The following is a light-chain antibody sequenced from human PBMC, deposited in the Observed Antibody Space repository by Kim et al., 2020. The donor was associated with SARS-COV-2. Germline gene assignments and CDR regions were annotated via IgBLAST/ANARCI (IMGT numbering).Light chain of an antibody. Sequence: QSVTISCTGTRSDVGGYNYVSWYQQHPGKAPKLVIYDVSKRPSGVPDRFSCSKSGNTASLTISGLQAEDEADYYCCSYAGSYGVVFGGGTQLTVL. CDR2: DVS. V-gene: IGLV2-11*01. CDR1: RSDVGGYNY. J-gene: IGLJ2*01. CDR3: CSYAGSYGVV.